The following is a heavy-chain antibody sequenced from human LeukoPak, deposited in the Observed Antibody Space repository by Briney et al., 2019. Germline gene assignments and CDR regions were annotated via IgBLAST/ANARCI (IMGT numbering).Heavy chain of an antibody. CDR1: GDSISSSY. V-gene: IGHV4-59*01. CDR3: ARQPPDTASFDY. Sequence: PSETLSLTCTVSGDSISSSYWSWIRQPPGKGLEWIGFIYIGGYNYNPSLKSRVTMSVDTSKNQVSLKVNSVTAADTPVYFCARQPPDTASFDYWGQGTLVTVSS. CDR2: IYIGGY. J-gene: IGHJ4*02. D-gene: IGHD3-22*01.